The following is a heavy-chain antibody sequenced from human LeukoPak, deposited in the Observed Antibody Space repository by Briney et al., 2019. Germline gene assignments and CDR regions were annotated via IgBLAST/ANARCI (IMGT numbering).Heavy chain of an antibody. D-gene: IGHD3-3*01. CDR1: GFTFSAYE. CDR2: ISSSSSYI. J-gene: IGHJ6*02. Sequence: PGGSLRLSCVGSGFTFSAYEMNWVRQAPGKGLEWVSSISSSSSYIYYADSVKGRFTISRDNAKNSLYLQMNSLRAEDTAVYYCARGPPRHYDFWSGYSYGMDVWGQGTTVTVSS. V-gene: IGHV3-21*01. CDR3: ARGPPRHYDFWSGYSYGMDV.